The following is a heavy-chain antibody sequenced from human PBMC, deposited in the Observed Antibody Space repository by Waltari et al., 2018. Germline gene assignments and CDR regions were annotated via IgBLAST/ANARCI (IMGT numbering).Heavy chain of an antibody. V-gene: IGHV4-59*01. CDR3: ATLSPPVGASAFEI. CDR2: IYYSGST. Sequence: QVQLQESGPGLVKPSETLSLTCTVSGASISSYYWSWIRQPPGKGLEWIGYIYYSGSTNYNPSLKSRVTRSVDTSKNQFSLKLSSVTAADTAVYYCATLSPPVGASAFEIWGHGTMVTVSS. D-gene: IGHD1-26*01. CDR1: GASISSYY. J-gene: IGHJ3*02.